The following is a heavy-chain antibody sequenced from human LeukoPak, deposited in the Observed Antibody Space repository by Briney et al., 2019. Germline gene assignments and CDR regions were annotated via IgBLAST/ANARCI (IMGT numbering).Heavy chain of an antibody. J-gene: IGHJ4*02. Sequence: PGGSLRLSCAASGFTFTSYGISWVRQAPGQGLEWMGWISAYNGNTNYAQKLQGRVTMTTDTSTSTAYMELRSLRSDDTAVYYCARDIRGIAVAGGRDRFDYWGQGTLVTVSS. D-gene: IGHD6-19*01. CDR2: ISAYNGNT. CDR3: ARDIRGIAVAGGRDRFDY. CDR1: GFTFTSYG. V-gene: IGHV1-18*01.